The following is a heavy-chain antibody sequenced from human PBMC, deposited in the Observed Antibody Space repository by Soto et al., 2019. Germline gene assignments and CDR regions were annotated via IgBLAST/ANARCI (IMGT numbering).Heavy chain of an antibody. Sequence: QVQLVQSGAEVKKPGSSVKVSCKASGGTFSSYAISWVRQAPGQGLEWMGGIIPIFGTANYAQKFQGRVTITADESTSTAYMELSSLRSEDTAVYYCARDQKSGGDFWSGSYWFDPWGQGTLVTVSS. J-gene: IGHJ5*02. CDR2: IIPIFGTA. CDR3: ARDQKSGGDFWSGSYWFDP. CDR1: GGTFSSYA. V-gene: IGHV1-69*01. D-gene: IGHD3-3*01.